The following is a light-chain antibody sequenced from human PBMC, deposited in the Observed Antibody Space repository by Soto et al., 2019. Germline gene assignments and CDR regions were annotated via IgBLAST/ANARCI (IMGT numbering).Light chain of an antibody. CDR2: NNN. V-gene: IGLV1-44*01. Sequence: QSVLTQPPSASGTPGQRVTISCSGSNSNIGSHVVYWYQQLPGTAHKLLIYNNNQRPSGVPDRFSGSKSGTSASLAISGLQSEDEADYYCAVWDDSLNGWVFGGGTKLTVL. CDR3: AVWDDSLNGWV. J-gene: IGLJ3*02. CDR1: NSNIGSHV.